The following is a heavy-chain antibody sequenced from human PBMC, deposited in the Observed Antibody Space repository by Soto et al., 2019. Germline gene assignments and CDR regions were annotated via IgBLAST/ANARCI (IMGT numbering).Heavy chain of an antibody. CDR3: ASGYCSGGSCYDY. Sequence: SGTLSLTCAVSGGSISRSNRWCWVRQPTGKGLEWIGEIHHSGSTNYNPSLKSRVTISVDKSKNQFSLKLSSVTAADTAVYYCASGYCSGGSCYDYWGQGTLVTVSS. CDR1: GGSISRSNR. J-gene: IGHJ4*02. CDR2: IHHSGST. D-gene: IGHD2-15*01. V-gene: IGHV4-4*02.